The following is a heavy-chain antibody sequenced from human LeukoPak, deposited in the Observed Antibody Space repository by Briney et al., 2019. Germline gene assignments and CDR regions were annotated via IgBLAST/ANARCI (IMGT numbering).Heavy chain of an antibody. CDR3: AKDLTTVTTQYIDY. V-gene: IGHV3-23*01. CDR2: ISGSGGST. Sequence: GGSLRLSCAASGSTFSSYAMSWVRQAPGKGLEWVSAISGSGGSTYYADSAKGRFTISRDSSKNTLYLQMNSLRAEDTAVYYCAKDLTTVTTQYIDYRGQGTLVTVSS. J-gene: IGHJ4*02. CDR1: GSTFSSYA. D-gene: IGHD4-17*01.